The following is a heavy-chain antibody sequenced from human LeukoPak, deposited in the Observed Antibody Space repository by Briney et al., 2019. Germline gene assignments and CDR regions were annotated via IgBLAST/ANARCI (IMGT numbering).Heavy chain of an antibody. CDR2: INAGNGNT. V-gene: IGHV1-3*01. CDR1: GYTFTSYA. D-gene: IGHD3-10*01. Sequence: GASVKVSCKASGYTFTSYAMHWVRQAPGQRLEWMGWINAGNGNTKYSQKFQGRVTITRDTSASTAYMELSSLRSEDTAVYYCARDGRPWYYGSGSRRMPNWFDPWGQGTLVTVSS. CDR3: ARDGRPWYYGSGSRRMPNWFDP. J-gene: IGHJ5*02.